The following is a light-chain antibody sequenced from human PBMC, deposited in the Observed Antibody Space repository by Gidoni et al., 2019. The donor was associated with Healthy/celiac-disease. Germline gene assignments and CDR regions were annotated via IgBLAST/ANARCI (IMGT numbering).Light chain of an antibody. CDR3: QQYGSSPLP. V-gene: IGKV3-20*01. CDR1: QSVSSSY. Sequence: EIVLTQSPGTLSLSPGERATLSCRASQSVSSSYLAWYQQKPGQAPRLLIYGASSRATGIPDRLSGSGYGTDFTLTISRREPEDFAVYYFQQYGSSPLPFGQGTKVEIK. CDR2: GAS. J-gene: IGKJ1*01.